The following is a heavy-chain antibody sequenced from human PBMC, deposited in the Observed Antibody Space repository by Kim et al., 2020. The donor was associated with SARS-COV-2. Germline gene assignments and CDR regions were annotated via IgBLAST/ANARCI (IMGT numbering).Heavy chain of an antibody. CDR3: AVEAASDAFDI. CDR2: ISYDGSNK. V-gene: IGHV3-30*04. D-gene: IGHD2-15*01. CDR1: GFTFSSYA. Sequence: GGSLRLSCAASGFTFSSYAMHWVRQAPGKGLEWVAVISYDGSNKYYADSVKGRFTISRDNSKNTLYLQMNSLRAEDTAVYYCAVEAASDAFDIWGQGTMVTVSS. J-gene: IGHJ3*02.